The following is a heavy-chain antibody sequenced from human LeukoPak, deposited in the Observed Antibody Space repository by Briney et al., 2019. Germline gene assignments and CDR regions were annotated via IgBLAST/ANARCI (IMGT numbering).Heavy chain of an antibody. V-gene: IGHV3-13*01. D-gene: IGHD6-13*01. CDR1: GFTFRSYG. CDR3: ARAAYSSTWYSRYFDL. CDR2: IGTAGEI. J-gene: IGHJ2*01. Sequence: GGSLRLSCAASGFTFRSYGMHWVRQATGKGLEWVSGIGTAGEIYYPGSVKGRFTISRENAKNSLYLQMNSLRAGDTAVYYCARAAYSSTWYSRYFDLWGRGTLVTVPS.